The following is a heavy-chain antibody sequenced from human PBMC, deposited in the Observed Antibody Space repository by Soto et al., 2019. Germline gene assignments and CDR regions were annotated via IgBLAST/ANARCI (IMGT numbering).Heavy chain of an antibody. CDR2: ISSSSSYI. V-gene: IGHV3-21*01. CDR3: AREDHYGSGSYYPGARDAFDI. J-gene: IGHJ3*02. Sequence: GGALRLSCAASGFTFSSYSMNWVRQAPGKGLERFSSISSSSSYIYYADSVKGRFTISRDNAKNSLYLQMNSLRAEDTAVYYCAREDHYGSGSYYPGARDAFDIWGQGTMVTVS. CDR1: GFTFSSYS. D-gene: IGHD3-10*01.